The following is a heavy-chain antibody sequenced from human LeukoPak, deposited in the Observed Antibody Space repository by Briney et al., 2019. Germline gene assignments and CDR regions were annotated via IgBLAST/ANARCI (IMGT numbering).Heavy chain of an antibody. J-gene: IGHJ4*02. CDR3: ARPAHHHY. V-gene: IGHV4-59*11. Sequence: SETLSLTCTVSGDSISSLYWIWIRQPPGKGLEWIGYIYYSGSTNYNPSLKSRVTISVDKSKNQFSLKLSSVTAADTAVYYCARPAHHHYWGQGTLVTVSS. D-gene: IGHD6-25*01. CDR2: IYYSGST. CDR1: GDSISSLY.